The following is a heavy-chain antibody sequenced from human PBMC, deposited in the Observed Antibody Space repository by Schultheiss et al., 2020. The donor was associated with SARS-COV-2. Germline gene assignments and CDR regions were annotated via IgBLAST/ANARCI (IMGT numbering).Heavy chain of an antibody. D-gene: IGHD3-10*01. V-gene: IGHV3-48*01. Sequence: GESLKISCAASGFTFSSYGMHWVRQAPGKGLEWVSYISSSSSTIYYADSVKGRFTISRDNSRNTLYLQMNSLRAEDTAVYYCARLNRELPEMKAFDYWGQGTLVTVSS. CDR3: ARLNRELPEMKAFDY. CDR1: GFTFSSYG. CDR2: ISSSSSTI. J-gene: IGHJ4*02.